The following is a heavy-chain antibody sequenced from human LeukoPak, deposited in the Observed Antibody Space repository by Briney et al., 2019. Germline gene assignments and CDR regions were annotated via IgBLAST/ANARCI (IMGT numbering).Heavy chain of an antibody. CDR2: ISAYNGNT. V-gene: IGHV1-18*01. CDR3: ARGPIIGIVVIPAAADHYHMDV. Sequence: ASVKVSCKASGYTFTSYGISWVRQAPGQGLEWMGWISAYNGNTRYAQKLQGRVTMTTDSSTSTAYMELRSLRSDDTAVYYCARGPIIGIVVIPAAADHYHMDVWGKGTTVTVSS. D-gene: IGHD2-2*01. CDR1: GYTFTSYG. J-gene: IGHJ6*03.